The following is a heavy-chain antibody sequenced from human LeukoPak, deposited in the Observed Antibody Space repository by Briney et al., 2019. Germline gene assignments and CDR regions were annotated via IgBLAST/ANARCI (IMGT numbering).Heavy chain of an antibody. Sequence: GGSLRLSCAASGFTFSSYAISWVRQAPGKGLEWVSGIISSGGSTYYADSVKGRFTISRDNSRNTLYLQMNSLRVEDTAIYYCAKLYGDYVRYFDYWGQGTLVTVSS. CDR2: IISSGGST. J-gene: IGHJ4*02. CDR1: GFTFSSYA. D-gene: IGHD4-17*01. CDR3: AKLYGDYVRYFDY. V-gene: IGHV3-23*01.